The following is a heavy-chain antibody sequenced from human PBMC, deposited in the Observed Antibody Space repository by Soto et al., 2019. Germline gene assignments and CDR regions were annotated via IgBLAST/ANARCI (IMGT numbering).Heavy chain of an antibody. CDR1: GFTFSSYG. D-gene: IGHD3-10*01. Sequence: QVQLVESGGGVVQPGRSLRLSCAASGFTFSSYGMHWVRQAPGKGLEWVAVISYDGSNKYYADSVKGRFTISRDNSKNTLYLQMNSLRAEDTAVYYCAREYGSGSAWGQGTLVTVSS. V-gene: IGHV3-30*03. CDR3: AREYGSGSA. J-gene: IGHJ5*02. CDR2: ISYDGSNK.